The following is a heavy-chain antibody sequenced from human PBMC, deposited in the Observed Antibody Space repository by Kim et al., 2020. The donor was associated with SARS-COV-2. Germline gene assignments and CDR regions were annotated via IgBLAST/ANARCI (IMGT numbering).Heavy chain of an antibody. D-gene: IGHD6-19*01. CDR3: ARVPAVAVINWFDP. J-gene: IGHJ5*02. Sequence: AQKLQGRGTMTTDTSTSTAYMELRSLRSDDTAVYYCARVPAVAVINWFDPWGQGTLVTVSS. V-gene: IGHV1-18*01.